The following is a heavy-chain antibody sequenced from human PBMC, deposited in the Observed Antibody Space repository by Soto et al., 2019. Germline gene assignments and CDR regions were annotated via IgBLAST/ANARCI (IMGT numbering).Heavy chain of an antibody. CDR2: ISTSGSYI. Sequence: EVQLVESGGGLVKPGGSLRLSCAASGFTFSTYSMDWVRQAPGRGLEWVSSISTSGSYIYYADSVEGRFTISRDNAKNSLYLQMNSLRAEDTAVYYCARAPVFCSSASNCNYHMDVWGKGTTVTVSS. CDR1: GFTFSTYS. V-gene: IGHV3-21*01. CDR3: ARAPVFCSSASNCNYHMDV. D-gene: IGHD2-2*01. J-gene: IGHJ6*03.